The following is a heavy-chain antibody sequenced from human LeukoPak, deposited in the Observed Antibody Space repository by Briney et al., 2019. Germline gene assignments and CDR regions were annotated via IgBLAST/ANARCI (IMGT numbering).Heavy chain of an antibody. CDR2: IKQDGSQR. V-gene: IGHV3-7*01. J-gene: IGHJ4*02. D-gene: IGHD6-6*01. CDR1: GFTFSSYG. Sequence: PGGSLRLSCAASGFTFSSYGMHWVRQAPGKGPEWVANIKQDGSQRYYVDSVRGRFTISRDNAQNSLFQQMNGLRAEDTAVYYCARRGGSSSRRSPIDYWGQGTLVTVSS. CDR3: ARRGGSSSRRSPIDY.